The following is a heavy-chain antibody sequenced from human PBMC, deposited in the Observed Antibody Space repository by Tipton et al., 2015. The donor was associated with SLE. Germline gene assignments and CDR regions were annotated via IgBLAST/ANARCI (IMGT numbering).Heavy chain of an antibody. CDR1: GGSFSGYY. CDR3: ARQVVAVAAPYYYDSSDPYYFDY. D-gene: IGHD3-22*01. CDR2: INHSGST. J-gene: IGHJ4*02. V-gene: IGHV4-34*01. Sequence: TLSLTCAVYGGSFSGYYWSWIRQPPGKGLEWIGEINHSGSTNYNPSLKSRVTISVDTSKNQFSLKLSSVAAADTAVYYCARQVVAVAAPYYYDSSDPYYFDYWGQGTLVTVSS.